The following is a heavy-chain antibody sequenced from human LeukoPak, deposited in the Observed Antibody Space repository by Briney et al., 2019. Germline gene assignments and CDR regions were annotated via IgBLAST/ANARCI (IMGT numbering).Heavy chain of an antibody. D-gene: IGHD6-19*01. CDR2: IYPNSGGT. CDR3: ASRRSGWYYFDY. J-gene: IGHJ4*02. CDR1: GYTFTSYG. Sequence: ASVKVSCKASGYTFTSYGISWVRQAPGHGLEWMGWIYPNSGGTNYSQSFLDRVTLTRDTSISTAYMELSRLRSDDTAVYYCASRRSGWYYFDYWGQGTLVTVSS. V-gene: IGHV1-2*02.